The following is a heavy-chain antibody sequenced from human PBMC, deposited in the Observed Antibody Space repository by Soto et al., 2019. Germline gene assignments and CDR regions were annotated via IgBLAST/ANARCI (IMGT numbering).Heavy chain of an antibody. D-gene: IGHD2-21*02. CDR3: AKGVGIVVVTAIPDY. CDR2: ISSGGDTI. Sequence: PGGSLRLSCAASGFSFSNYEMNWVRQAPGKGLEWVAYISSGGDTIHYADSVRGRFTVSRDNARNSLSLQMNTLRVEDTALYYCAKGVGIVVVTAIPDYWGQGTLVTVSS. V-gene: IGHV3-48*03. CDR1: GFSFSNYE. J-gene: IGHJ4*02.